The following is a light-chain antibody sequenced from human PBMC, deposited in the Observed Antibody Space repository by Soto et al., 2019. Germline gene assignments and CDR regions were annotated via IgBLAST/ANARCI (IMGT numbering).Light chain of an antibody. CDR2: AAS. Sequence: DIQVTQSPSSLPASVGDRVTITCRASQTLSGYLNWYQQKPGKAPRLLIYAASSLPSGVPSRFSGGGSETDFTPTISSLQPEDFATYYCQPRHTFPPTFGGGTKVE. CDR3: QPRHTFPPT. CDR1: QTLSGY. V-gene: IGKV1-39*01. J-gene: IGKJ4*01.